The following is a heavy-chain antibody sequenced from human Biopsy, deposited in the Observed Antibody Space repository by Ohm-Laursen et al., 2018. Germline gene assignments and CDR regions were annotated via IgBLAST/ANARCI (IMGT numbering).Heavy chain of an antibody. Sequence: SLRLSCAASGFTFSNYAMFWVRQAPGKGLQWVSTITGPGTGTGATTYYADSVKGRLTISRDNSQNTVYLLMNSLRADDTAIYFCAKDAHTYGAEHDSWGQGTLVAVSS. CDR1: GFTFSNYA. CDR3: AKDAHTYGAEHDS. J-gene: IGHJ4*02. V-gene: IGHV3-23*01. CDR2: ITGPGTGTGATT. D-gene: IGHD4-17*01.